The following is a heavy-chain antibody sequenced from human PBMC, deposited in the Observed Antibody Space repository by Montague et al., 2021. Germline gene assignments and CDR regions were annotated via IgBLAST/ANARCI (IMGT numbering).Heavy chain of an antibody. CDR1: GFTFSSYF. CDR2: INGDGGST. D-gene: IGHD2-15*01. V-gene: IGHV3-74*01. CDR3: ARDFGHCAGGSWGV. J-gene: IGHJ6*04. Sequence: SLRLSCAASGFTFSSYFMGWVRQAPGKGLVCVSRINGDGGSTNYADSVKGRFTISRDNAKNTLYLQMNNLRAEDTAVYYCARDFGHCAGGSWGVWGEGTTVTVSS.